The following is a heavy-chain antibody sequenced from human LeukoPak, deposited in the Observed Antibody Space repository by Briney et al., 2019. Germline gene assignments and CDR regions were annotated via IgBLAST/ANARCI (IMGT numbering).Heavy chain of an antibody. J-gene: IGHJ4*02. CDR3: ARDANYYFDY. CDR2: ISSASSYI. Sequence: GGSLRLSCAASGFTLSSYSMNWARQAPGKGLEWVSFISSASSYIYYADSVKGRFIISRDNSKNALFLQMNSLRAEDTAVYYCARDANYYFDYWGQGTLVTVSS. V-gene: IGHV3-21*01. D-gene: IGHD1-7*01. CDR1: GFTLSSYS.